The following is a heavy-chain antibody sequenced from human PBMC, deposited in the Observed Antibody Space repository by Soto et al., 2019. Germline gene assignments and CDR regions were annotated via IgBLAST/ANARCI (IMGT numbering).Heavy chain of an antibody. CDR3: ARVTGYYGSGIYVF. CDR1: GFTFSSYG. Sequence: QVQLVESGGGVVQPGRSLRLSCAASGFTFSSYGMHWVRQAPGKGLEWVAVIWYDGSNKYYADSVKGRFTISRDNSKNTMFLRMNSLRAEDTAVYYCARVTGYYGSGIYVFWGQGTLVTVSS. J-gene: IGHJ4*02. CDR2: IWYDGSNK. D-gene: IGHD3-10*01. V-gene: IGHV3-33*01.